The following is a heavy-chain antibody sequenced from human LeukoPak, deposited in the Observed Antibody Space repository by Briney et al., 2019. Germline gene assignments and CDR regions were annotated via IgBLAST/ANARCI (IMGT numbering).Heavy chain of an antibody. J-gene: IGHJ4*02. Sequence: GASVKVSCKASGYTFTTSGITWVRQAPGQGLEWMGWISGYNGNTNYAQRLQGRVTMTTDPSTSTAYMELRSLRSDDTAVYYCARGSGLIYYWGQGTLVTVSS. CDR1: GYTFTTSG. CDR2: ISGYNGNT. D-gene: IGHD2-8*01. V-gene: IGHV1-18*01. CDR3: ARGSGLIYY.